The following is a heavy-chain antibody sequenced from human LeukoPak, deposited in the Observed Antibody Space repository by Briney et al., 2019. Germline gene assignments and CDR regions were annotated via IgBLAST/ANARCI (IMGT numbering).Heavy chain of an antibody. V-gene: IGHV3-33*01. J-gene: IGHJ6*03. D-gene: IGHD3-3*01. CDR2: IWYDGSNK. CDR3: ARDFWSGSYYYMDV. CDR1: GFTFSSYD. Sequence: GGSLRLSCAASGFTFSSYDIHWVRQAPGKGLDWVAVIWYDGSNKYYAGSVKGRFTISRDNSKNTLYLQMNSLRAEDTAVYYCARDFWSGSYYYMDVWGKGTTVTVSS.